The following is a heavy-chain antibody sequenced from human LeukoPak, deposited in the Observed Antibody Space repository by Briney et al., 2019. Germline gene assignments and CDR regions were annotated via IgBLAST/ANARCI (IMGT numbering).Heavy chain of an antibody. CDR3: ARADYGDSHFDY. J-gene: IGHJ4*02. CDR1: GFTFDDYG. CDR2: INWNGGST. D-gene: IGHD4-17*01. V-gene: IGHV3-20*04. Sequence: GGSLRLSCAASGFTFDDYGMSWVRQAPGKGLEWVSGINWNGGSTGYADSVKGRFTISRDNAKNSLYLQMNSLRAEDTAVYYCARADYGDSHFDYWGQGTLVTVSS.